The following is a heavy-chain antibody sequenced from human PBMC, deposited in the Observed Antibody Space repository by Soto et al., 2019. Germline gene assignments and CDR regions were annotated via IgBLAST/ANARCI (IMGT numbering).Heavy chain of an antibody. J-gene: IGHJ4*02. Sequence: QVQLVESGGGVVQPGRSLRLSCAASGFTFSSYGMNWVRQAPGKGLEWVAVISYDGSNKYYADSVKGRFTISRDNSKNTLCLQMNSLRAEDTAVYYCAKDLGYCSGGSCHGLDYWGQGTLVTVSS. CDR2: ISYDGSNK. CDR3: AKDLGYCSGGSCHGLDY. D-gene: IGHD2-15*01. CDR1: GFTFSSYG. V-gene: IGHV3-30*18.